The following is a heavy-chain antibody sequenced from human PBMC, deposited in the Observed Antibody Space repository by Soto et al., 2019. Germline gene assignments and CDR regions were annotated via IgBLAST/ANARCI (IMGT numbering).Heavy chain of an antibody. D-gene: IGHD5-18*01. J-gene: IGHJ6*02. CDR1: GGSISSGDYY. CDR2: IYYSGST. Sequence: SETLSLTCTVSGGSISSGDYYWSWIRQPPGKGLEWIGYIYYSGSTYYNPSLKSRVTISVDTSKNQFSLKLSSVTAADTAVYYCARLPVQLWPRYYYGMDVWGQGTTVTVSS. CDR3: ARLPVQLWPRYYYGMDV. V-gene: IGHV4-30-4*01.